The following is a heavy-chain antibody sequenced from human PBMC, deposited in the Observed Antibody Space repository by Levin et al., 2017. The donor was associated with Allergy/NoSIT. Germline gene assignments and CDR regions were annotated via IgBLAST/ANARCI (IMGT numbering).Heavy chain of an antibody. D-gene: IGHD5-24*01. CDR3: AREYRWLQGYFDL. Sequence: GGSLRLSCAASGFTLSSYWMSWVRQAPGKGLEWVANIKQDGSEKYYVDSVKGRFTISRDNAKNSLYLQMNSLRAEDTAVYYCAREYRWLQGYFDLWGRGTLVTVSS. CDR2: IKQDGSEK. V-gene: IGHV3-7*01. CDR1: GFTLSSYW. J-gene: IGHJ2*01.